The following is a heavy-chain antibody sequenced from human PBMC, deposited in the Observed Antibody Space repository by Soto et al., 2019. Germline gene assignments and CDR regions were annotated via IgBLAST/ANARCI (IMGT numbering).Heavy chain of an antibody. Sequence: GGSLRLSCAASGFTFSDYYMSWIRQAPGKGLEWVSYISSSSSYTNYADSVKGRFTISRDNAKNSLYLQMNSLRAEDTAVYYCARAGGVPAAFYHLVDYWGQGTLVTVSS. D-gene: IGHD2-2*01. CDR1: GFTFSDYY. V-gene: IGHV3-11*06. J-gene: IGHJ4*02. CDR2: ISSSSSYT. CDR3: ARAGGVPAAFYHLVDY.